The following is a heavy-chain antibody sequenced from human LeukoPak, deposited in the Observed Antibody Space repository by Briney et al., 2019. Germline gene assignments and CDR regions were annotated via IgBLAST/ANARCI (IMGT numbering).Heavy chain of an antibody. V-gene: IGHV3-53*01. D-gene: IGHD6-19*01. CDR2: IYSGGSGGTT. Sequence: PGGSLRLSCAASGFTVSSNYMSWVRQAPGKGLEWVSVIYSGGSGGTTYYADAVKGRFIISRDGSGNTLCLQMNSLRVEDTAVYFCAREIPLAGTFYFDNWGQGTLVTVSS. J-gene: IGHJ4*02. CDR3: AREIPLAGTFYFDN. CDR1: GFTVSSNY.